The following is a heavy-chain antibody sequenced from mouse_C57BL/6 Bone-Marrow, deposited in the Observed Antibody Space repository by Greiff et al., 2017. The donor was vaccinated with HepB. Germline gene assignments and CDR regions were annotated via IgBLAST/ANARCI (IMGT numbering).Heavy chain of an antibody. J-gene: IGHJ1*03. CDR2: IDPSDSYT. Sequence: VQLQQPGAELVMPGASVKLSCKASGYTFTSYWMHWVKQRPGQGLEWIGEIDPSDSYTNYNQKFKGKSTLTVDKSSSTAYMQLSSLTSEDSAVYYCAGRDYYGSSYHWYFDVWGTGTTVTVSS. CDR3: AGRDYYGSSYHWYFDV. V-gene: IGHV1-69*01. CDR1: GYTFTSYW. D-gene: IGHD1-1*01.